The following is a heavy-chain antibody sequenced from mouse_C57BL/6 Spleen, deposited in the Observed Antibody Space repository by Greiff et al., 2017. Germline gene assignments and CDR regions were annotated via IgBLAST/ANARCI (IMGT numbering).Heavy chain of an antibody. J-gene: IGHJ4*01. CDR1: GYTFTSYW. D-gene: IGHD2-3*01. V-gene: IGHV1-69*01. CDR2: LDPSDSYT. Sequence: QVQLQQPGAELVMPGASVKLSCKASGYTFTSYWMHWVKQRPGQGLEWIGELDPSDSYTNYNQKFKGKSTLTVDKSSSTAYMQLSSLTSEDSAVYYCARSGRLLRAMDYWGQGTSVTVSS. CDR3: ARSGRLLRAMDY.